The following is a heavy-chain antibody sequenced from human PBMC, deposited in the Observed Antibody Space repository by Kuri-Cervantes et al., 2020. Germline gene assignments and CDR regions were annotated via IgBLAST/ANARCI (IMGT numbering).Heavy chain of an antibody. D-gene: IGHD6-13*01. CDR1: GFTFDDYA. J-gene: IGHJ4*02. CDR2: ISWNSGSI. Sequence: SLKISCEASGFTFDDYAMHWVRQAPGKGLEWVSGISWNSGSIGYADSVKGRFTISRDNSKNTLYLQMNSLRAEDTAVYYCAKEGSSWYFNYFDYWGQGTLVTVSS. V-gene: IGHV3-9*01. CDR3: AKEGSSWYFNYFDY.